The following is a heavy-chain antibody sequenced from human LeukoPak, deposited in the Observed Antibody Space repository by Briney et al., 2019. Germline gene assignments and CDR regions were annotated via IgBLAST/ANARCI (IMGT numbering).Heavy chain of an antibody. D-gene: IGHD3-10*01. CDR2: ISYDGSNK. Sequence: GGSLRLSCAASGFTFSSYGMHWVRQAPGKGLEWVAVISYDGSNKYYADSVKGRFTISRDNSKNTLYLQMNSLRAEDTAVYYCAEVGVTMVRGVTPPYYGMDVWGQGTTVTVSS. CDR3: AEVGVTMVRGVTPPYYGMDV. CDR1: GFTFSSYG. V-gene: IGHV3-30*18. J-gene: IGHJ6*02.